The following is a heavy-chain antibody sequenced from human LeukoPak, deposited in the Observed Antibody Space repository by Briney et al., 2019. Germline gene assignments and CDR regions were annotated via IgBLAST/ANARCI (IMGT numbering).Heavy chain of an antibody. V-gene: IGHV4-34*01. D-gene: IGHD2-15*01. J-gene: IGHJ4*02. CDR1: GGSFSGYY. CDR2: INHSGST. Sequence: PSETLSLTCAVYGGSFSGYYWSWIRQPPGKGLGWIGEINHSGSTNYNPSLKSRVTISVDTSKNQFSLKLSPVTAADTAVYYCARMVQWWFAGFDYWGQGTLVTVSS. CDR3: ARMVQWWFAGFDY.